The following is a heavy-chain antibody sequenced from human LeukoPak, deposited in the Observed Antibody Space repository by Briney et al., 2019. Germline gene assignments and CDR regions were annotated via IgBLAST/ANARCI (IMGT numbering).Heavy chain of an antibody. V-gene: IGHV4-61*02. Sequence: PSQTLSLTCTVSGGSISSGSYYWSWIRQPAGKGLEWIGRIYTSGSTNYNPSLKSRVTISVDTSKNQFSLKLSSVTAADTAVYYCARGYSSGWYMEGSGNWFDPWGQGTLVTVSS. CDR3: ARGYSSGWYMEGSGNWFDP. CDR2: IYTSGST. D-gene: IGHD6-19*01. J-gene: IGHJ5*02. CDR1: GGSISSGSYY.